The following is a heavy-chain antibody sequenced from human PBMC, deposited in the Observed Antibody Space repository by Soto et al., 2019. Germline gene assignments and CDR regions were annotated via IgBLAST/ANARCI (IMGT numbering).Heavy chain of an antibody. D-gene: IGHD3-22*01. CDR1: GGTFSSYA. CDR3: ARARSSRYYYDSRGSPFDY. Sequence: QVQLVQSGAEVKKPGSSVKVSCKASGGTFSSYAISWVRQAPGQGLEWMGGIIPIFGTANYAQKVQGRVTITADESTSTAYMELSSLRSDDTSVYYWARARSSRYYYDSRGSPFDYWGQGTLVTVSS. CDR2: IIPIFGTA. V-gene: IGHV1-69*01. J-gene: IGHJ4*02.